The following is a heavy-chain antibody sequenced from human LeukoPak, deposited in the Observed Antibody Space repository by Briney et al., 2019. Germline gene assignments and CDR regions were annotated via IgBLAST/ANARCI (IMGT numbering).Heavy chain of an antibody. J-gene: IGHJ4*02. CDR2: VYHSGST. CDR3: ARDNGVTDSYYFDY. Sequence: TSETLSLTCAVSGGSISSSNWWSWVRQPPGKGLEWIGEVYHSGSTNYNPSLTSRVTISVDKSKNQFSLKMSSVTAADTAVYYCARDNGVTDSYYFDYWGQGALVTVSS. V-gene: IGHV4-4*02. CDR1: GGSISSSNW. D-gene: IGHD2-21*02.